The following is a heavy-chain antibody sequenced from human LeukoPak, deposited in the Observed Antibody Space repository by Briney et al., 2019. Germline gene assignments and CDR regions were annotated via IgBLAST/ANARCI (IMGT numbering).Heavy chain of an antibody. CDR2: TFSTST. Sequence: SETLSLTCSVSGDSVSSSPYYWGWIRQPPGKGLEWIGNTFSTSTLYNASLRSRVTIVVDTSKNQFSLKLTSATAADTAIYFCARYKFHNYFDPWGQGTLVVVSS. J-gene: IGHJ5*02. V-gene: IGHV4-61*01. D-gene: IGHD5-24*01. CDR3: ARYKFHNYFDP. CDR1: GDSVSSSPYY.